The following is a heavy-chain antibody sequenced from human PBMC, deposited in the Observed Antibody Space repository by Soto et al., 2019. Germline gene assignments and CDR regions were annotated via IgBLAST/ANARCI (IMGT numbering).Heavy chain of an antibody. CDR3: AKGGRWLQLQAFDY. J-gene: IGHJ4*02. CDR2: ISYDGSNK. D-gene: IGHD5-12*01. Sequence: QVQLVGSGGGVVQPGRSLRLSCAASGFTFSSYGMHWVRQAPGKGLEWVAVISYDGSNKYYADSVKGRFTISRDNSKNTLYLQMNSLRAEDTAVYYCAKGGRWLQLQAFDYWGQGTLVTVSS. CDR1: GFTFSSYG. V-gene: IGHV3-30*18.